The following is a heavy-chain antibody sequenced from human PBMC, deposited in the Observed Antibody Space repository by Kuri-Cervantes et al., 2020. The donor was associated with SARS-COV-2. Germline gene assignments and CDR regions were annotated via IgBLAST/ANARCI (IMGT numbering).Heavy chain of an antibody. V-gene: IGHV3-48*03. CDR1: GFTFSSYE. CDR3: AKGGIAVDAPFDY. D-gene: IGHD6-19*01. CDR2: ISSSGSTI. J-gene: IGHJ4*02. Sequence: GGSLRLSCAASGFTFSSYEMNWVRQAPGKGLEWVSYISSSGSTIYYADSVKGRFTISRDNAKNSLYLQMNSLRAEDTALYYCAKGGIAVDAPFDYWGQGTLVTVSS.